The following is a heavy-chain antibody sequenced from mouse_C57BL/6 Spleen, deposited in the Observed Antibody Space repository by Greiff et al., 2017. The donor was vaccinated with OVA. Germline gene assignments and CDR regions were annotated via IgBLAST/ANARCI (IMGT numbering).Heavy chain of an antibody. J-gene: IGHJ1*03. CDR2: INYDGSST. CDR3: AREDWYFDV. V-gene: IGHV5-16*01. CDR1: GFTFSDYY. Sequence: EVMLVESEGGLVQPGSSMKLSCTASGFTFSDYYMAWVRQVPEKGLEWVANINYDGSSTYYLDSLKSRFIISRDNAKNILYLQMSSLKSEDTATYYCAREDWYFDVWGTGTTGTVSS.